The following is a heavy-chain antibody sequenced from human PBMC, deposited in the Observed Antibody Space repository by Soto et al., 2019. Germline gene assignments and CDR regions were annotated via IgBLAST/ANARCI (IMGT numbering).Heavy chain of an antibody. V-gene: IGHV1-69*13. D-gene: IGHD3-22*01. Sequence: SLKVSCKASGGTFSSYAISWVRQAPGQGLEWMGGIIPIFGTANYAQKFQGRVTITADESTSTAYMELSSPRSEDTAVYYCARDRPIYYDSSGYYARSGSFFDYWGQGTLVTVSS. J-gene: IGHJ4*02. CDR3: ARDRPIYYDSSGYYARSGSFFDY. CDR1: GGTFSSYA. CDR2: IIPIFGTA.